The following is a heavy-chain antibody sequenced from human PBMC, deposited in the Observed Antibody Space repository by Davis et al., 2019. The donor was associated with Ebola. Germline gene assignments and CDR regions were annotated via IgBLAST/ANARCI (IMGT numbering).Heavy chain of an antibody. CDR3: PSQGHRVQYLIHDY. CDR2: VHPGTSDL. D-gene: IGHD2-2*01. CDR1: GYNFNDYW. V-gene: IGHV5-51*01. J-gene: IGHJ4*02. Sequence: GESLKISCKASGYNFNDYWIGWVRQVPGKGLEWMGNVHPGTSDLRVSPSFQGQVTISVDKSITTAYLQWSSLMASDTAIYYCPSQGHRVQYLIHDYWGRGTLVTVSS.